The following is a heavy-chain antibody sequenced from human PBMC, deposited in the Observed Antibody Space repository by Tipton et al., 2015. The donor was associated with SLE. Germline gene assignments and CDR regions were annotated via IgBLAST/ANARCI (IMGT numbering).Heavy chain of an antibody. J-gene: IGHJ3*02. V-gene: IGHV4-59*12. CDR2: IYYSGST. CDR3: ARDQWGGGGDFWSGHDAFDI. CDR1: GGSISSYY. D-gene: IGHD3-3*01. Sequence: TLSLTCTVSGGSISSYYWSWIRQPPGKGLEWIGYIYYSGSTNYNPSLKSRVTISVDTSKNQFSLKLSSVTAADTAVYYCARDQWGGGGDFWSGHDAFDIWGQGTMVTVSS.